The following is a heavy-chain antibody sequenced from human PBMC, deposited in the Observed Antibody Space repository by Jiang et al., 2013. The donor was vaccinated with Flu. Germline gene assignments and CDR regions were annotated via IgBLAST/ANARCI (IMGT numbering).Heavy chain of an antibody. D-gene: IGHD3-22*01. CDR3: ARTTYYYDSSPPNWFDP. V-gene: IGHV4-59*01. CDR1: GGSISSYY. J-gene: IGHJ5*02. Sequence: GSGLVKPSETLSLTCTVSGGSISSYYWSWIRQPPGKGLEWIGYIYYSGSTNYNPSLKSRVTISVDTSKNQFSLKLSSVTAADTAVYYCARTTYYYDSSPPNWFDPWGQGTLVTVSS. CDR2: IYYSGST.